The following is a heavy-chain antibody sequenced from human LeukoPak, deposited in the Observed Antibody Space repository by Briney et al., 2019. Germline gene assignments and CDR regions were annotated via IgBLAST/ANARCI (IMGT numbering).Heavy chain of an antibody. CDR1: QFTFSSYN. CDR3: ARDAYNWHDYGWFDP. Sequence: GGSLRLSCADSQFTFSSYNMNWVRQPPGKGLEWVSYIDSSSSSIHYADSVKGRFTISRDNAKNSLYLQMNSLRAEDTAVYYCARDAYNWHDYGWFDPWGQGTLVIVSS. CDR2: IDSSSSSI. D-gene: IGHD1-1*01. V-gene: IGHV3-48*01. J-gene: IGHJ5*02.